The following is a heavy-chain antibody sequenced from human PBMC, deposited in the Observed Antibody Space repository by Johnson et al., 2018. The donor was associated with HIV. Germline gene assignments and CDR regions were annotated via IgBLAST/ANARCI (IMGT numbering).Heavy chain of an antibody. D-gene: IGHD3-3*01. Sequence: VQLVESGGGLVQPGGSPRLSCAASGFTFSSYAMSWVRQAPGKGLEWVSAISGSGGSTYYADSVKGRFTISRANSKNTLYLQMNSLRAEDTAVYYCAKDRQAITIFGVVTGDAFDIWGQGTMVTVSS. CDR3: AKDRQAITIFGVVTGDAFDI. J-gene: IGHJ3*02. CDR1: GFTFSSYA. CDR2: ISGSGGST. V-gene: IGHV3-23*04.